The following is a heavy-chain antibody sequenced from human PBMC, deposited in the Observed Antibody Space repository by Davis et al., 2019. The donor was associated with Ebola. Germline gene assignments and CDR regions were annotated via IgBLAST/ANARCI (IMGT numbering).Heavy chain of an antibody. V-gene: IGHV4-34*01. D-gene: IGHD3-3*01. Sequence: MPSETLSLTCAVYGGSFSGYYWSWIRQPPGKGLEWIGEINHSGSTNYNPSLKSRVTISVDTSKNQFSLKLSSVTAADTAVYYCARVRAITIFGVARRGLYYGMDVWGQGTTVTVSS. CDR3: ARVRAITIFGVARRGLYYGMDV. CDR2: INHSGST. J-gene: IGHJ6*02. CDR1: GGSFSGYY.